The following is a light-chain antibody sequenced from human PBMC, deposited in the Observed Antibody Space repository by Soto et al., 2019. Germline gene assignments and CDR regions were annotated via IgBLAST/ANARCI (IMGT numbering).Light chain of an antibody. V-gene: IGKV3-20*01. CDR3: QQYGSLPWT. Sequence: EIVLTQSPGTLSLSPGERATLSCRASHSVSSSYLAWYQQKLGQAPRLLIYGASSRATGIPDRFSGSGSGTDFTLTISRLEPEDFAVYYCQQYGSLPWTFGQGTKVEIK. CDR2: GAS. CDR1: HSVSSSY. J-gene: IGKJ1*01.